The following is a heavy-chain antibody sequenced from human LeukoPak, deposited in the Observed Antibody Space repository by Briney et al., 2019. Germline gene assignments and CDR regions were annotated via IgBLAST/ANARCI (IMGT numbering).Heavy chain of an antibody. CDR1: GGSFSGYY. Sequence: SETLSLTCVVYGGSFSGYYWSWIRQPPGKGLEWIGEINHSGSTNYNPSLKSRVTISVDTSKNQFSLKLSSVTAADTAVYYCARVAGGRYCSSTSCPQHLNWFDPWGQGILVTVSS. CDR2: INHSGST. V-gene: IGHV4-34*01. D-gene: IGHD2-2*01. J-gene: IGHJ5*02. CDR3: ARVAGGRYCSSTSCPQHLNWFDP.